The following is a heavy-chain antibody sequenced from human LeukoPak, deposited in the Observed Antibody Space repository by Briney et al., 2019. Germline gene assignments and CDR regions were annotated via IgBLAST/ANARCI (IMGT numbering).Heavy chain of an antibody. CDR1: GFTFSSNW. V-gene: IGHV3-74*01. D-gene: IGHD1-14*01. J-gene: IGHJ4*02. CDR2: INPDGSRT. Sequence: PGGSLRLSCAASGFTFSSNWMHWARQGPGKGLVWVSRINPDGSRTDYAESVKGRFTISRDNAKNTLSLEMNSLGDGDTAVYYCSRDCNGRNDFWGQGTLVTVSS. CDR3: SRDCNGRNDF.